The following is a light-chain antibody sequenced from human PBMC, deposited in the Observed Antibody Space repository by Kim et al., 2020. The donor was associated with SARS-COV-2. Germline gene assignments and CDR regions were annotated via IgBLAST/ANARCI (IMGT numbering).Light chain of an antibody. Sequence: QSALTQPASLSASPGQSITISCSGTISDIGTYSLISWYQQHPGKAPRLIIFDISKRPSGVSGRFSGSKSGSTASLTISGLQPDDEADYFCCSFTSAVNWLFGGGTQLTVL. V-gene: IGLV2-23*02. CDR3: CSFTSAVNWL. CDR2: DIS. J-gene: IGLJ3*02. CDR1: ISDIGTYSL.